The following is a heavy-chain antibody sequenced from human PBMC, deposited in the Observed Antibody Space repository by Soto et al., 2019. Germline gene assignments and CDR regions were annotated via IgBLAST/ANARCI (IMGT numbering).Heavy chain of an antibody. Sequence: LRLSCAASGFTFSSYAMSWVRQAPGKGLEWVSSISDDGDSTYYADSVKGRFAVSRDNSKNTLFLHMNSLGAEDTAVYYCAKSLSTAVNYGLDVWGQGTSVTVSS. J-gene: IGHJ6*02. D-gene: IGHD2-2*01. CDR2: ISDDGDST. CDR3: AKSLSTAVNYGLDV. V-gene: IGHV3-23*01. CDR1: GFTFSSYA.